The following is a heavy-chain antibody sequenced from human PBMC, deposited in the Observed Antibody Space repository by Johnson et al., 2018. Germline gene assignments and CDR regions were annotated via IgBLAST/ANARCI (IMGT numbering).Heavy chain of an antibody. D-gene: IGHD3-10*02. J-gene: IGHJ6*02. V-gene: IGHV3-23*04. CDR3: ARYMMFGDYIGMDV. CDR1: GFIFSTYD. CDR2: ISRRGSGR. Sequence: QLVESGGGLVQPGGSLRLSCAASGFIFSTYDMTWARQAPGKGLEWFSAISRRGSGRYYADSVWGRFTISRDNSQNTLNLQMNSLRAEDTAVYFCARYMMFGDYIGMDVWGQGTTVTVSS.